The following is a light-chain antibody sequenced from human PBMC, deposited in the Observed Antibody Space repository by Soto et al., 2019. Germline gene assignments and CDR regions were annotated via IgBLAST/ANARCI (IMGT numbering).Light chain of an antibody. CDR1: QSVSSN. Sequence: EIVMTQSPATLSVSPGEGATVSCRASQSVSSNLAWYHQKPGQAPRLLIYGASSRATGIPDRFSGSGSGTDFTLTISRVEPEDFAVYYCQQYDRSSYTFGQGTKLEIK. V-gene: IGKV3-20*01. CDR2: GAS. CDR3: QQYDRSSYT. J-gene: IGKJ2*01.